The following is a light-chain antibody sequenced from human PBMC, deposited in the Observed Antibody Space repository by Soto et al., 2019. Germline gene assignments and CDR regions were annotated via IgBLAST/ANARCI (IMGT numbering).Light chain of an antibody. V-gene: IGLV2-23*01. CDR2: EGS. Sequence: QSALTQPASVSGSPGQSITISCTGTSSDVGSYNLVSWYQHHPGKAPKLMIYEGSKRPSGVSNRFSGSKSGNTASLTISGLQAADEADYYCCSYAVSSTWVLGGGTQLTVL. CDR3: CSYAVSSTWV. CDR1: SSDVGSYNL. J-gene: IGLJ3*02.